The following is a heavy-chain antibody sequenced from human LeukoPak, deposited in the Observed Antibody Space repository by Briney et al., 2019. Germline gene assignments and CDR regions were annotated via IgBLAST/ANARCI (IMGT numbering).Heavy chain of an antibody. D-gene: IGHD3-3*01. Sequence: SETLSLTCTVSGGSISSYSWSWIRQPPGKGLEWIGYIYYSGSTTYNPSLKSLVTISVDTYKNQFSLKLSSVTAADTAVYYCARDNQDDFWSGYHFDYWGQGTLVTVSS. CDR3: ARDNQDDFWSGYHFDY. CDR1: GGSISSYS. J-gene: IGHJ4*02. V-gene: IGHV4-59*01. CDR2: IYYSGST.